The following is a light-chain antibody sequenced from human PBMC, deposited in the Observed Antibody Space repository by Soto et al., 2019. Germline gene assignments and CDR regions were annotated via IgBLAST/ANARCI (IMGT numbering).Light chain of an antibody. Sequence: DIQMTQSPSTLSASVGDRVNMTCRASQNIGSWLAWYQQQPGKGPKFLINKVSNLESGVPSRISGSGSGTEFTLTISSLQPDDFATYYCRQFNTFPWTFGQGTKVEIK. CDR2: KVS. J-gene: IGKJ1*01. V-gene: IGKV1-5*03. CDR3: RQFNTFPWT. CDR1: QNIGSW.